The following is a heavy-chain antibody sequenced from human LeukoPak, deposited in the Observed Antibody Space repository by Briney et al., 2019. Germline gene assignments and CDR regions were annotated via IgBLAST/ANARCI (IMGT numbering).Heavy chain of an antibody. Sequence: PGRSLRLSCAASGFTFSRYGMHWVRQAPDKGLEWVAVISYDGSNRYYADSVKDRFTISRDNAKNSLYLQMNSLRAEDTAVYYCARVVTAILEWFDPWGQGTLVTVSS. J-gene: IGHJ5*02. CDR3: ARVVTAILEWFDP. CDR1: GFTFSRYG. CDR2: ISYDGSNR. V-gene: IGHV3-30*03. D-gene: IGHD2-21*02.